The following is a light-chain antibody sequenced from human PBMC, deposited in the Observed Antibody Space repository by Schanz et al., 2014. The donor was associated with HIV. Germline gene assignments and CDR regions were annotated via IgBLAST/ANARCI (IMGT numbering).Light chain of an antibody. CDR2: LAS. Sequence: DIQMTPSPSSLSASVGDRVTITCRASQGISNYLAWYQQKPGKVPKLLIYLASTLHSGVPSRFSGSGSGTDFTLTITSLQPEDVATYYCQKYNGAPSTFGQGTKVEIK. J-gene: IGKJ1*01. V-gene: IGKV1-27*01. CDR3: QKYNGAPST. CDR1: QGISNY.